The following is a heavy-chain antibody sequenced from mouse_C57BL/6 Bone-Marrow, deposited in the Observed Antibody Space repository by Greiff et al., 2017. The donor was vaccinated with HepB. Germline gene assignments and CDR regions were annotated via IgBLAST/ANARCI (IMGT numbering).Heavy chain of an antibody. CDR1: GFSLTSYG. Sequence: QVQLQQSGPGLVQPSQSLSITCTVSGFSLTSYGVHWVRQSPGKGLEWLGVIWRGGSTDYNAAFMSRLSITKDNSTSQVFFKMNSLQADDTAIYYCAKGIYYDYDVGLAYWGQGTLVTVSA. V-gene: IGHV2-5*01. D-gene: IGHD2-4*01. CDR3: AKGIYYDYDVGLAY. CDR2: IWRGGST. J-gene: IGHJ3*01.